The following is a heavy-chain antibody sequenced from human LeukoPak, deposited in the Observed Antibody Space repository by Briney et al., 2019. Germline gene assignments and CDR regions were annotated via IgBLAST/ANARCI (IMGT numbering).Heavy chain of an antibody. CDR3: ASQRVWISAWQIDS. J-gene: IGHJ5*01. D-gene: IGHD6-19*01. CDR2: IYHSGSA. V-gene: IGHV4-59*08. Sequence: TSETLSLTCTVSGGSVTNYYWSWLRQPPGKGLEWIGYIYHSGSAIYNPSLKSRVTISVDTSKNEFSLKLNSVTAADTAVYYCASQRVWISAWQIDSWGQGSLVTVSS. CDR1: GGSVTNYY.